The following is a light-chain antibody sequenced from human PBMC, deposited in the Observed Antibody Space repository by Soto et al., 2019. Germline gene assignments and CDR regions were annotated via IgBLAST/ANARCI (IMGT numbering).Light chain of an antibody. J-gene: IGKJ1*01. CDR1: QSLFLSANNKNY. CDR2: WAS. V-gene: IGKV4-1*01. CDR3: QQYNTPPRT. Sequence: DVVMTQSPDSLAVSLGERATINCKSSQSLFLSANNKNYLAWYQHKPGQPPKVLIYWASTRASGVPDRFSGSGSGIDFTLTISSLQTEDVAVYYCQQYNTPPRTCGQGTKVEIK.